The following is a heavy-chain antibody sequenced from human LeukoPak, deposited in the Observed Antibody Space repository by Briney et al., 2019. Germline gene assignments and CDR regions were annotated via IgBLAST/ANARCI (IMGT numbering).Heavy chain of an antibody. D-gene: IGHD6-19*01. CDR2: ISYDGSNK. Sequence: QPGGSLRLSCAASGFTFSSYGMHWVRQAPGKGLEWVAVISYDGSNKYYADSVKGRFTISRDNSKNTLYLQMNSLRAEDTAVYYCARDPGYSSNNWFDPWGQGTLVTVSS. V-gene: IGHV3-30*03. CDR3: ARDPGYSSNNWFDP. J-gene: IGHJ5*02. CDR1: GFTFSSYG.